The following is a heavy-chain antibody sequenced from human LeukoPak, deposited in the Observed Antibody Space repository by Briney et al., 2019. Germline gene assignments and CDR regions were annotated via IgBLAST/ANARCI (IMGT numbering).Heavy chain of an antibody. CDR1: GYTFASYG. CDR3: ARVLDDSSLYYFDY. J-gene: IGHJ4*02. V-gene: IGHV1-18*01. D-gene: IGHD3-22*01. Sequence: GASVKVSCKTSGYTFASYGIYWVRQAPGQGLEWMGWISAYNGNTNYAQKLQGRVSMTTDTSTSTAYMELRSLRSDDTALYYCARVLDDSSLYYFDYWGQETLVTVSS. CDR2: ISAYNGNT.